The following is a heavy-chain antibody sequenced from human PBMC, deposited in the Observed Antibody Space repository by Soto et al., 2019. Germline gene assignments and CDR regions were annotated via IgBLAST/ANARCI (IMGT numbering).Heavy chain of an antibody. V-gene: IGHV4-38-2*02. D-gene: IGHD3-3*01. CDR1: GYSISSGYY. Sequence: SETLSLTCAVSGYSISSGYYWGWIRQPPGKGLEWIGSIYHSGSTYYNPSLKSRVTISVDTSKNQFSLKLSYVTAADTAVYYCAREKRHYDFWSGYYSAEKSRFDYWGQGTLVTVSS. CDR2: IYHSGST. CDR3: AREKRHYDFWSGYYSAEKSRFDY. J-gene: IGHJ4*02.